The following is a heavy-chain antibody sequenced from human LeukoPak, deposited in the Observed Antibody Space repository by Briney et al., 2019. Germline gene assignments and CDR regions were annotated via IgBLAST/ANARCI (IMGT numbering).Heavy chain of an antibody. D-gene: IGHD1-26*01. V-gene: IGHV3-30*02. CDR2: IRYDGSNE. J-gene: IGHJ6*03. Sequence: AGGSLRLSCAASGFTFSSYGMHWVRQAPGKGLEWVAFIRYDGSNEYYADSVKGRFTISRDNAKNSLYLQMNSLRAEDTAVYYCARVIVFRGYMDVWGKGTTVTVSS. CDR1: GFTFSSYG. CDR3: ARVIVFRGYMDV.